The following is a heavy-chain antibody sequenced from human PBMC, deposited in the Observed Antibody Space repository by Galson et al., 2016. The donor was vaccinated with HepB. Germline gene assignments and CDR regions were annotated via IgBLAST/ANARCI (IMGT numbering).Heavy chain of an antibody. CDR2: LTTDGIIG. CDR1: GFPFSAYW. V-gene: IGHV3-74*01. Sequence: SLRLSCAATGFPFSAYWMQWVRQVPGKGPVWVSRLTTDGIIGYADSVMGRFTISRDNAKNTLYLHMDSLRAEDTAVYYCARENHYVLDVWVQGTTVTVSS. D-gene: IGHD1-14*01. J-gene: IGHJ6*02. CDR3: ARENHYVLDV.